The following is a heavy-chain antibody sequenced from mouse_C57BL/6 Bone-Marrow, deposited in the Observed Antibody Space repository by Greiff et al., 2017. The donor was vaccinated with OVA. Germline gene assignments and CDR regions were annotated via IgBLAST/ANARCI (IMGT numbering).Heavy chain of an antibody. Sequence: EVMLVESGGGLVKPGGSLKLSCAASGFTFSSYAMSWVRQTPEKRLEWVATISDGGSYTYYPDNVKGRFTISRDNAKNNLYLQMSHLKSEDTAMYYCARDPPVYWGKGTTLTVAS. V-gene: IGHV5-4*01. CDR1: GFTFSSYA. CDR3: ARDPPVY. CDR2: ISDGGSYT. J-gene: IGHJ2*01.